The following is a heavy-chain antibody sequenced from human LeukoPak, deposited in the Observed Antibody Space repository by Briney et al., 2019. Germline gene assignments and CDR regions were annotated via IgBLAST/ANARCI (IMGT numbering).Heavy chain of an antibody. CDR1: GFTFDDYA. D-gene: IGHD1-26*01. CDR3: AKAAGTYYNFDY. CDR2: ISWNSGFS. V-gene: IGHV3-9*01. Sequence: GGSLRLSCAGSGFTFDDYAMHWVRQAPGKGLEWVSGISWNSGFSFYADSVKGRITISRDNAKNSLYLQMNSLRAEDTALYYCAKAAGTYYNFDYWGQGTLVTVSS. J-gene: IGHJ4*02.